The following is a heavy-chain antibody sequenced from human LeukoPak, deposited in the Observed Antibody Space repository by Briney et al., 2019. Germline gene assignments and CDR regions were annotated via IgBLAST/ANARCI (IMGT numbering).Heavy chain of an antibody. Sequence: GGSLRLSCAASGFTFDDYTMHWVRQAPGKGLEWVSLISWDGGSTYYADSVKGRFTISRDNSKNSLYLQMNSLRTEDTALYYCAKDIPYCGGDRTVGYFQHWGQGTLVTVSS. D-gene: IGHD2-21*01. CDR3: AKDIPYCGGDRTVGYFQH. CDR1: GFTFDDYT. V-gene: IGHV3-43*01. J-gene: IGHJ1*01. CDR2: ISWDGGST.